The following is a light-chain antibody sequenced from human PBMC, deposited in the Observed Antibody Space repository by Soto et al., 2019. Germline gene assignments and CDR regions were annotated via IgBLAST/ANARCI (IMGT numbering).Light chain of an antibody. V-gene: IGKV1-27*01. CDR1: QGISNY. CDR3: QKYNSAPLT. J-gene: IGKJ4*01. CDR2: AAS. Sequence: DILMTQSPSSLSASVVDRVTVTCRASQGISNYLALDQEKPGKVPKLLIYAASTLQSGVPSRFSGSGSGTDFTLTISSLQPEDVATYYCQKYNSAPLTFGGGTKVDIK.